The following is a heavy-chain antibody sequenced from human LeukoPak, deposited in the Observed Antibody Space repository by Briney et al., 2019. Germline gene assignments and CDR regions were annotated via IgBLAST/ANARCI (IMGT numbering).Heavy chain of an antibody. D-gene: IGHD3-10*02. CDR2: IWYDGSNK. CDR1: GFTFSSYG. CDR3: VTYYYVDAFDI. Sequence: PGRSLRLSCAASGFTFSSYGMHWVRQAPGKGLEWVAVIWYDGSNKYYADSVKGRFTISRDNSKNTLYLQMNSLRAEDTAVYYCVTYYYVDAFDIWGQGTMVTVSS. V-gene: IGHV3-33*01. J-gene: IGHJ3*02.